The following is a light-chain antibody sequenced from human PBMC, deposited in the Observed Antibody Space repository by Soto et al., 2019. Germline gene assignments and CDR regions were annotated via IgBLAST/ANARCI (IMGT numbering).Light chain of an antibody. Sequence: EIVMTQSPATLSVSPGERATLSCRASQSLSSNLAWYQQKPGQAPRLLIYDASTRTTGIPARFSGSWSGTEFTLTISSLQSEDFAVYYCQQYDDWPLTFGGGTKVDIK. CDR2: DAS. CDR3: QQYDDWPLT. J-gene: IGKJ4*01. V-gene: IGKV3-15*01. CDR1: QSLSSN.